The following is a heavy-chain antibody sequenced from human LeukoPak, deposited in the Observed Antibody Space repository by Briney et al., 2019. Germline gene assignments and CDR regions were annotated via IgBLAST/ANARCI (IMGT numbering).Heavy chain of an antibody. J-gene: IGHJ4*02. Sequence: PGGSLRLSCAASGFTLNTYAMSWVRQAPGKGLEWVSAITGSGDRTYYADFVKGRFIISRDNAKNTVYLQIHSLRADDTAVYYCAERGAGTYSYYFDNWGQGSLVTVSS. V-gene: IGHV3-23*01. CDR3: AERGAGTYSYYFDN. D-gene: IGHD3-10*01. CDR2: ITGSGDRT. CDR1: GFTLNTYA.